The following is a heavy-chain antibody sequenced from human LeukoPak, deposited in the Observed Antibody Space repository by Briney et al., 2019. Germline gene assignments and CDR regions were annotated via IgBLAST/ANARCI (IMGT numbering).Heavy chain of an antibody. Sequence: GGSLRLSCAASGFTFSSYGMNWVRQAPGKGLEWVAAIRYNGSNKYYADSVKGRFTISRDNSKNTLYLQMNSLRAEDTAVYYCARETYYYGSWMEHMDVRGKGTTVTVSS. J-gene: IGHJ6*04. D-gene: IGHD3-10*01. V-gene: IGHV3-33*01. CDR1: GFTFSSYG. CDR2: IRYNGSNK. CDR3: ARETYYYGSWMEHMDV.